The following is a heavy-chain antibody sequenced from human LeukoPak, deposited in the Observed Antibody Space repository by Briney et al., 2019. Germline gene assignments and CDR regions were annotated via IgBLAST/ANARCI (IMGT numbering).Heavy chain of an antibody. CDR1: GYTFTSYY. J-gene: IGHJ4*02. Sequence: GASVKVSCKASGYTFTSYYMHWVRQAPGQGLEWMGWINPNSGGTNYAQKFQGRVTMTRDTSISTAYMELSRLRSEDTAVYYCARGATVRSTSCYSHWGQGTLVTVSS. V-gene: IGHV1-2*02. CDR3: ARGATVRSTSCYSH. CDR2: INPNSGGT. D-gene: IGHD2-2*01.